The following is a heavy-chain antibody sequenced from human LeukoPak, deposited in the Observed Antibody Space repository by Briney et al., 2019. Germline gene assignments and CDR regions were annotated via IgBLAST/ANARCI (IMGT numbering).Heavy chain of an antibody. Sequence: SETLSLTCTVSGGSTSSGDYYWSWIRQPPGKGLEWIGYIYYTGSTYYNPSLQSRVTISVDTSKNQFSLKLSSVTAADTAVYYCARDHHGDYAFDYWGQGTLVTVAS. CDR1: GGSTSSGDYY. CDR2: IYYTGST. CDR3: ARDHHGDYAFDY. V-gene: IGHV4-30-4*02. D-gene: IGHD4-17*01. J-gene: IGHJ4*02.